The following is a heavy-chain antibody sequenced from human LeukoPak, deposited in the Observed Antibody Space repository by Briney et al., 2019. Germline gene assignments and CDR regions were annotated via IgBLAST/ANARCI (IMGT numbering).Heavy chain of an antibody. CDR2: IYYSGST. CDR3: ARVLLDSGYEN. V-gene: IGHV4-31*03. Sequence: TSETLSLTCTVSGGSISSGGYYWSWIRQHPGKGLEWIGYIYYSGSTYYNPSLKSRVTISVDTSKNQFSLKLSSVTAADTAVYYCARVLLDSGYENWGQGTLVTVSS. D-gene: IGHD5-12*01. J-gene: IGHJ4*02. CDR1: GGSISSGGYY.